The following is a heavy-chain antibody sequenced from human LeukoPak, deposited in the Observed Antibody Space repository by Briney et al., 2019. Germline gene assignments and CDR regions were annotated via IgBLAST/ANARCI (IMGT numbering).Heavy chain of an antibody. CDR2: ISGSGGST. V-gene: IGHV3-23*01. CDR1: GFTFSSYG. J-gene: IGHJ6*03. CDR3: ARAGKYNYYMDV. Sequence: GGSLRLSCAASGFTFSSYGMSWVRQAPGKGLEWVSAISGSGGSTYYADSVKGRFTISRDNAKNSLYLQMNSLRAEDTAVYYCARAGKYNYYMDVWGKGTTVTISS. D-gene: IGHD1-14*01.